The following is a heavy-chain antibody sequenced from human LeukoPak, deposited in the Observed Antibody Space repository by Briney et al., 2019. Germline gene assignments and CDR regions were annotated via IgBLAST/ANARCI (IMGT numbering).Heavy chain of an antibody. CDR1: GFTFDDYA. D-gene: IGHD3-22*01. Sequence: GGSLRLSCAASGFTFDDYAMHWVRQAPGKGLEWVSSITWNSGNIGYADSVKGRITISRDNAKNSLYLQMNSLRAEDTALYYCAKVLTYYNDSSGYNWYFDLXGRGTLVTVSS. CDR3: AKVLTYYNDSSGYNWYFDL. CDR2: ITWNSGNI. V-gene: IGHV3-9*01. J-gene: IGHJ2*01.